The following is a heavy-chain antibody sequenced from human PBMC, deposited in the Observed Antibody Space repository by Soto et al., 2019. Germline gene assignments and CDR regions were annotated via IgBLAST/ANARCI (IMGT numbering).Heavy chain of an antibody. J-gene: IGHJ4*02. Sequence: PGESLKISCAASGFTFSSYWMHWVRQAPGKGLVWVSRINSDGSSTSYADSVKGRFTISRDNAKNTLYLQMNSLRAEDTAVYYCARGYFYDSSGSDYWGQGTLVTVSS. CDR1: GFTFSSYW. CDR2: INSDGSST. V-gene: IGHV3-74*01. D-gene: IGHD3-22*01. CDR3: ARGYFYDSSGSDY.